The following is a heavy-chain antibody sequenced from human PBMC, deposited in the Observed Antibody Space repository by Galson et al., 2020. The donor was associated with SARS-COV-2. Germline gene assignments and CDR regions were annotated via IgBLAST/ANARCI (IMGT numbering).Heavy chain of an antibody. V-gene: IGHV3-30*04. CDR2: ISKDGRAE. J-gene: IGHJ5*02. Sequence: GESLKISCVGSGFSFNNFSIQWFRQAPGKGLEWVAVISKDGRAEYFADSVRGRFTITRNNAKNTVNLQMNSLRVDDTAVYHCAREPDFGWFDPWGQGTVVTVSS. CDR1: GFSFNNFS. CDR3: AREPDFGWFDP. D-gene: IGHD3-10*01.